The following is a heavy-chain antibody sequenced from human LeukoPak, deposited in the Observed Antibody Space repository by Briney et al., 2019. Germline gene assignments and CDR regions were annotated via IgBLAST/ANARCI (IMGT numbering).Heavy chain of an antibody. J-gene: IGHJ4*01. CDR2: VFSSGST. V-gene: IGHV4-59*11. CDR1: AVSISRHF. CDR3: AREHDY. Sequence: SETLSLTCNFSAVSISRHFWSWIRQTPEKGLEWLGYVFSSGSTNYNPSLKSRITISLDTSKHQFSLTLNSVTAADTAVYYCAREHDYWGLGTLVTVPS.